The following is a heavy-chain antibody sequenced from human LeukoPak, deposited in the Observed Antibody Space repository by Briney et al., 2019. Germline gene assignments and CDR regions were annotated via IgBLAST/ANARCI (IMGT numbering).Heavy chain of an antibody. D-gene: IGHD3-22*01. CDR2: IDPSDSYT. V-gene: IGHV5-10-1*01. CDR3: AVHTYYYDSSGYYPSSSMDV. Sequence: GESLKISCKGSGYIFTSYWISWVRQMPGKGLEWMGRIDPSDSYTNYSPSFQGHVTISADKSISTAYLQWSSLKASDTAMYYCAVHTYYYDSSGYYPSSSMDVWGQGTTVTVSS. J-gene: IGHJ6*02. CDR1: GYIFTSYW.